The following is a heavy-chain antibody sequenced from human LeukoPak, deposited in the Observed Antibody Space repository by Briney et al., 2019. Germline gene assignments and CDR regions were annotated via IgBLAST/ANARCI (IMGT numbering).Heavy chain of an antibody. Sequence: SETLSLTCTVSGASINSYSWGWIRQPAGRPLECIGRFYTSGSNDHNPSLRSRVTMSVDTSRNQQFSLKLSSVTAADTAVYYCVRPDSGGGAFDIWGQGTMVIVSS. CDR1: GASINSYS. CDR2: FYTSGSN. D-gene: IGHD6-19*01. CDR3: VRPDSGGGAFDI. J-gene: IGHJ3*02. V-gene: IGHV4-4*07.